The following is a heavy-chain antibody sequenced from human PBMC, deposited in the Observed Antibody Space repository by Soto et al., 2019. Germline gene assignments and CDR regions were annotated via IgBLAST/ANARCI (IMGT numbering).Heavy chain of an antibody. CDR3: ARDSTIFGVVTQSFDY. CDR2: IWYDGSNK. V-gene: IGHV3-33*01. J-gene: IGHJ4*02. D-gene: IGHD3-3*01. Sequence: GGSLRLSCAASGFTFSSYGMHWVRQAPGKGLEWVAVIWYDGSNKYYADSVKGRFTISRDNSKNTLYLQMNSLRAEDTAVYYCARDSTIFGVVTQSFDYWGQGTLVTVSS. CDR1: GFTFSSYG.